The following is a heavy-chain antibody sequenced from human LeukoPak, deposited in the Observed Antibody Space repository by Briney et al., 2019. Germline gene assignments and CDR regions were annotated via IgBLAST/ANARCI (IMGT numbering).Heavy chain of an antibody. V-gene: IGHV4-39*01. CDR3: ASEPSGSGSFLGAFDI. CDR2: IYYSGST. J-gene: IGHJ3*02. CDR1: DDSIRSSAYY. Sequence: KPSEALSLTCAVSDDSIRSSAYYWGWIRQPPGKGLEWIGSIYYSGSTYYNPSLKSRVTISIDTSKNQFSLKLSSVTAADTAVYYCASEPSGSGSFLGAFDIWGQGTMVTVSS. D-gene: IGHD3-10*01.